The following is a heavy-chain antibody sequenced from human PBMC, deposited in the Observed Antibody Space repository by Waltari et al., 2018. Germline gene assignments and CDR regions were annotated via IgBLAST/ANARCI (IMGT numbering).Heavy chain of an antibody. Sequence: EVQLVESGGGLVQPGGSRRLSCAASGFTFSSYSMNWVRQAPGKGLDWVSYISSSSGTIYYTDSVKGRFTISRDNAKNSLYLQMNSLRAEDTAVYYCARRYSSGFDYWGQGTLVTVSS. V-gene: IGHV3-48*04. J-gene: IGHJ4*02. CDR2: ISSSSGTI. CDR3: ARRYSSGFDY. CDR1: GFTFSSYS. D-gene: IGHD6-19*01.